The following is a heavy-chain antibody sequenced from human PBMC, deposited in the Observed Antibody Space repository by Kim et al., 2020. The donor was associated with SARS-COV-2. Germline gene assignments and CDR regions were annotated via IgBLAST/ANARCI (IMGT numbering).Heavy chain of an antibody. CDR1: GGTFSSYA. Sequence: SVKVSCKASGGTFSSYAISWVRQAPGQGLEWMEGIIPIFGTANYAQKFQGRVTITADESTSTAYMELSSLRSEDTAVYYCAGLWFRELFPGYYYMDVWGKGTTVTVSS. D-gene: IGHD3-10*01. J-gene: IGHJ6*03. V-gene: IGHV1-69*13. CDR2: IIPIFGTA. CDR3: AGLWFRELFPGYYYMDV.